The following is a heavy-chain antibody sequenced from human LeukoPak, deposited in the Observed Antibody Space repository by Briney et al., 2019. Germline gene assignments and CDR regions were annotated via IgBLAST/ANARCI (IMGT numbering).Heavy chain of an antibody. D-gene: IGHD5-24*01. V-gene: IGHV3-23*01. CDR3: ARDEGDGYNLDY. CDR2: ISATGTGA. CDR1: GFTFSVYA. J-gene: IGHJ4*02. Sequence: GGSLRLSCAASGFTFSVYAMTWVRQAPGKGLEWVSTISATGTGAYYADSVKGRFTISRDNSRDTVYLQMNSLRAEDTAVYYCARDEGDGYNLDYWGQGTLVTVSS.